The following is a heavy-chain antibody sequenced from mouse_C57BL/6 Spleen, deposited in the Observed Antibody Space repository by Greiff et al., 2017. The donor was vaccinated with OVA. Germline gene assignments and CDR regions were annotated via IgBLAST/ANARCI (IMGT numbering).Heavy chain of an antibody. D-gene: IGHD2-3*01. CDR1: GYTFTSYW. CDR2: IDPSDSET. Sequence: QVHVKQPGAELVRPGSSVKLSCKASGYTFTSYWMHWVKQRPIQGLEWIGNIDPSDSETHYNQKFKDKATLTVDKSSSTAYMQLSSLTSEDSAVYYCARSDDGSFDYWGQGTTLTVSS. V-gene: IGHV1-52*01. J-gene: IGHJ2*01. CDR3: ARSDDGSFDY.